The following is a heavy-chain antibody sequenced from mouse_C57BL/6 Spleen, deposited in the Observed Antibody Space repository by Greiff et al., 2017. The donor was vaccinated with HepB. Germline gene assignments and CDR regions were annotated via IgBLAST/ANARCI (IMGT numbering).Heavy chain of an antibody. J-gene: IGHJ2*01. V-gene: IGHV1-9*01. CDR3: ARGGYYYGSSLYFDY. D-gene: IGHD1-1*01. Sequence: VQLQQSGAELMKPGASVKLSCKATGYTFTGYWIEWVKQRPGHGLEWIGEILPGSGSTNYNEKFKGKAKFTADTSSNTAYMQLSSLTTEDSAIYYCARGGYYYGSSLYFDYWGQGTTLTVSS. CDR2: ILPGSGST. CDR1: GYTFTGYW.